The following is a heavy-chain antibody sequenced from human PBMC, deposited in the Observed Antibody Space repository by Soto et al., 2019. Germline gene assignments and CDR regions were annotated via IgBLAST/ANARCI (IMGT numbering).Heavy chain of an antibody. CDR2: INPNSGGT. V-gene: IGHV1-2*04. CDR3: ARYCSGGSCYSDAFDI. Sequence: QVQLVQSGAEVKKPGASVKVSCKASGYTFTGYYMHWVRQAPGQGLGWMGWINPNSGGTNYAQKFQGWVTMTRDTSISTAYMELSRLRSDDTAVYYCARYCSGGSCYSDAFDIWGQGTMVTVSS. CDR1: GYTFTGYY. D-gene: IGHD2-15*01. J-gene: IGHJ3*02.